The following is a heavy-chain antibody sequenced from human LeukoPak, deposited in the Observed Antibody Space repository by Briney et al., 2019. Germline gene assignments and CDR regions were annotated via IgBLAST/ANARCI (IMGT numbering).Heavy chain of an antibody. CDR1: GGSISSYY. V-gene: IGHV4-59*01. J-gene: IGHJ5*02. CDR2: IYYSGST. D-gene: IGHD6-13*01. CDR3: ARDKQPGDQ. Sequence: SETLSLTCTVSGGSISSYYWSWIRQPPGKGLEWIGYIYYSGSTDYNPSLKSRVTISVDTSKNQFSLRLSSVTAADTAVYYCARDKQPGDQWGQGTLVTVSS.